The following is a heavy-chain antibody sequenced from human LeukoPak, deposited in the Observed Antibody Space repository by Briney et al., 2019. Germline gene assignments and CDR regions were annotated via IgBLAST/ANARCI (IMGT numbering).Heavy chain of an antibody. CDR3: ARHVTLTNPFDY. CDR1: GGSITSSSFY. D-gene: IGHD1-14*01. J-gene: IGHJ4*02. Sequence: SETLSLTCTVSGGSITSSSFYWGWIRRPPGKGLEWIGSIDYSRSTSYNPSLKARVTISVDTSKNQFSLKLSSVTAADTAIYYCARHVTLTNPFDYWGQGTLVTVSS. CDR2: IDYSRST. V-gene: IGHV4-39*01.